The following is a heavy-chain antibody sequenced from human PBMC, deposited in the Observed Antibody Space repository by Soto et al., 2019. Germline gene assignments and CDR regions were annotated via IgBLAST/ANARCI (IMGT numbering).Heavy chain of an antibody. V-gene: IGHV3-74*01. Sequence: EVQLVESGGGLVQPGGSLRLSCAASGFTFSSYWMHWVRQAPGKGLVWVSRINSDGSSTSYADSVKGRFTISRDNANYTRYLQHIGLRAEDAALYYCALVVAVPTAVGYWGQGTLVTVSS. CDR3: ALVVAVPTAVGY. J-gene: IGHJ4*02. CDR1: GFTFSSYW. D-gene: IGHD6-19*01. CDR2: INSDGSST.